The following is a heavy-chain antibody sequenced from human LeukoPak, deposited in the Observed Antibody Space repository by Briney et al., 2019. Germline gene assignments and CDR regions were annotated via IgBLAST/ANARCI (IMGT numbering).Heavy chain of an antibody. CDR2: IRSSGRST. V-gene: IGHV3-11*04. CDR3: ARDYYGSGSYTHAFDI. CDR1: GFTLSDYY. Sequence: GGSLRLSCAVSGFTLSDYYMSWIRQAPGKGLEWVSYIRSSGRSTYYADSVKGRFTISRDNSKNTLYLQMNSLRAEDTAVYYCARDYYGSGSYTHAFDIWGQGTMVTVSS. D-gene: IGHD3-10*01. J-gene: IGHJ3*02.